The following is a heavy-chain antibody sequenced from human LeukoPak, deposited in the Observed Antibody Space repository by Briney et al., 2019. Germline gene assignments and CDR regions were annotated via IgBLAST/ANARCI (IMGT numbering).Heavy chain of an antibody. V-gene: IGHV1-69*04. J-gene: IGHJ5*02. CDR2: IIPILGIA. CDR1: GGTFSGYA. D-gene: IGHD1-7*01. Sequence: ASVKVSCKASGGTFSGYAISWVRQAPGQGLEWMGRIIPILGIANYAQKFQGRVTITADKSTSTAYMELSSLRSEDTAVYYCASSIYYSGTTGWFDPWGQGTLVTVSS. CDR3: ASSIYYSGTTGWFDP.